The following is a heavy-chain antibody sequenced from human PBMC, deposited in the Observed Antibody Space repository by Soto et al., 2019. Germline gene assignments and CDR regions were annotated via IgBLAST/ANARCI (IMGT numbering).Heavy chain of an antibody. J-gene: IGHJ4*02. CDR1: GFTFSSYG. V-gene: IGHV3-33*01. Sequence: QVQLVESGGGVVQPGRSLRLSCAASGFTFSSYGMHWVRQAPGKGLEWVAVIWYDGSNKYYADSVKGRFTISRDNSKNTLYLQMNSLRAEDTAVYYGARGGWYSSGTTDYWGQGTLVTVSS. CDR2: IWYDGSNK. CDR3: ARGGWYSSGTTDY. D-gene: IGHD6-19*01.